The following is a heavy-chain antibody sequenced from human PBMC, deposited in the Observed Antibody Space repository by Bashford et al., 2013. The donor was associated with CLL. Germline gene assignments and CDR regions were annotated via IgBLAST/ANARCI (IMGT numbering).Heavy chain of an antibody. Sequence: GSLRLSCAASGFTFSSYWMHWVRQAPGKGLEWVSVIYRRGDTFYADSVKDRFIISRDNSKNTLYLQMNSLRVEDTAVYYCTKGGPGDFYYDNSGYSQFDYWGQGTLVTVSS. CDR2: IYRRGDT. CDR3: TKGGPGDFYYDNSGYSQFDY. J-gene: IGHJ4*02. V-gene: IGHV3-66*01. D-gene: IGHD3-22*01. CDR1: GFTFSSYW.